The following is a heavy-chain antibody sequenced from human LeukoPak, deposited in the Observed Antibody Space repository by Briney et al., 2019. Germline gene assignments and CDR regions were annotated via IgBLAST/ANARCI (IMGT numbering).Heavy chain of an antibody. V-gene: IGHV3-49*04. J-gene: IGHJ4*02. CDR1: GFTFGDSA. Sequence: GGSLRLSCTASGFTFGDSAMTWVRQAPGKGLEWVGFIRSRAYGGTTEYAASVKGRFTISRDDSKSFVYLQMNSLKTEDTAVYYCTMGTTFDYWGQGTLVTVSS. CDR3: TMGTTFDY. CDR2: IRSRAYGGTT. D-gene: IGHD1-26*01.